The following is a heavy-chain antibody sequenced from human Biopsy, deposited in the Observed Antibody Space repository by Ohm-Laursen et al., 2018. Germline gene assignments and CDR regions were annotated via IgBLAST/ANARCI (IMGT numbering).Heavy chain of an antibody. J-gene: IGHJ6*02. Sequence: ASVKVSCKASGYNFGNYYINWVRKVPGQGLEWLGVVNPVAEATMYAQKFQDRITLTRDASTNTVYMDLASLTPEDTAVYYCARESPLRLGVCGAIRCFKEVFGMDVWGQGTTVIVSS. V-gene: IGHV1-46*01. CDR2: VNPVAEAT. CDR3: ARESPLRLGVCGAIRCFKEVFGMDV. CDR1: GYNFGNYY. D-gene: IGHD2-21*01.